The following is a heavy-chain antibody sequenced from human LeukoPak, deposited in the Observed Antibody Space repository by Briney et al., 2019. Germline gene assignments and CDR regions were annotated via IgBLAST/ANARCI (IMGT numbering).Heavy chain of an antibody. CDR3: ARGTSWAYYYMDV. CDR1: GGSFSGYY. Sequence: SETLSLTCAVYGGSFSGYYWSWIRQPPGKGLEWIGEINHSGSTNYNPSLKSRVTISVDTSKNQFSLKLSSVTAADTAVYYCARGTSWAYYYMDVWGKGTRVTISS. D-gene: IGHD2-2*01. J-gene: IGHJ6*03. V-gene: IGHV4-34*01. CDR2: INHSGST.